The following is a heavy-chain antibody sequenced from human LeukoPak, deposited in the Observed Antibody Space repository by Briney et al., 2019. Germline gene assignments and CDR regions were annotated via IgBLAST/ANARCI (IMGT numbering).Heavy chain of an antibody. CDR3: ARGRIAAAGTGLDY. CDR2: INHSGST. D-gene: IGHD6-13*01. V-gene: IGHV4-34*01. J-gene: IGHJ4*02. Sequence: TSETLSLTCAVYGGSFSGYYWSWIRQPPGKGLEWIGEINHSGSTNYNPSLKSRVTISVDTSKNQFSLKLSSVTAADTAVYYCARGRIAAAGTGLDYWGQGTLVTVSS. CDR1: GGSFSGYY.